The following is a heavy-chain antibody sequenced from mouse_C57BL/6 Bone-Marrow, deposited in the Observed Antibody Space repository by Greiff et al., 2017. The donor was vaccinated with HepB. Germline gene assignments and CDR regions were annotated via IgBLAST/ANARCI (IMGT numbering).Heavy chain of an antibody. Sequence: DVKLQESGGGLVQPGESLKLSCESNEYEFPSHDMSWVRKTPEKRLELVAAINSDGGSTYYPDTMERRFIISRDNTKKTLYLQMSSLRSEDTALYYCAIWLRRSGFDYWGQGTTLTVSS. J-gene: IGHJ2*01. D-gene: IGHD2-2*01. V-gene: IGHV5-2*01. CDR2: INSDGGST. CDR3: AIWLRRSGFDY. CDR1: EYEFPSHD.